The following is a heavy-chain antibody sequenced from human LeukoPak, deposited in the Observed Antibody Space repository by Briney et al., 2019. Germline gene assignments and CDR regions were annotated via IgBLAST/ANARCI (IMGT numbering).Heavy chain of an antibody. D-gene: IGHD3-22*01. J-gene: IGHJ4*02. CDR1: GGSFSSYY. V-gene: IGHV4-59*10. CDR2: IYTSGST. CDR3: ASLNYYDSSGYSEDY. Sequence: SETLSLTCAVYGGSFSSYYWSWIRQPAGKGLEWIGRIYTSGSTNYNPSLKSRVTMSVDTSKNQFSLKLSSVTAADTAVYYCASLNYYDSSGYSEDYWGQGTLVTVSS.